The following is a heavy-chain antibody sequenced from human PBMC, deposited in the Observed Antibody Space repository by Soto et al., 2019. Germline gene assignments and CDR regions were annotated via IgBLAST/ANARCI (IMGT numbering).Heavy chain of an antibody. Sequence: SVKVSCKASGGDFSNYAISWVRQAPGQGPEWMGGIIPIFRTATYAQKFQGRVTITADDSTRTAYMELSGLTSGDTADYYCARDSLIPSAADYYFDMDVWGQGTTVTVSS. CDR2: IIPIFRTA. CDR1: GGDFSNYA. CDR3: ARDSLIPSAADYYFDMDV. J-gene: IGHJ6*02. D-gene: IGHD2-21*01. V-gene: IGHV1-69*13.